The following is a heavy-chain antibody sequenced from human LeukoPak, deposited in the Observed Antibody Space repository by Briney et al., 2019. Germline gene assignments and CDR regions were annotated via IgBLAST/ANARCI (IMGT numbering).Heavy chain of an antibody. CDR2: IYYSGST. J-gene: IGHJ3*02. CDR1: GGSISSYY. V-gene: IGHV4-59*08. CDR3: ASYLGYAFDI. Sequence: SETLSLTCTVSGGSISSYYWSWIRQPPGKGLEWIGYIYYSGSTNYNSSLKSRVTISVDTSKNQFSLKLSSVTAADTAVYYCASYLGYAFDIWGQGTMVTVSS.